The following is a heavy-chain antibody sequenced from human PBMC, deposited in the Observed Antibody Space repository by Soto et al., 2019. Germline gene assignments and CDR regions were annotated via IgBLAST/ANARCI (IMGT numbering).Heavy chain of an antibody. J-gene: IGHJ4*02. CDR2: INDSGTT. CDR3: QGGDF. V-gene: IGHV4-34*01. D-gene: IGHD3-16*01. Sequence: PSETLSLTCEVSGGSLTGYYWIWDRQTPGKGLEWIGEINDSGTTDYNPSFKSRLTISINTAKRQISLRLTSVTAADTGVYYCQGGDFWGQGTWVTVSS. CDR1: GGSLTGYY.